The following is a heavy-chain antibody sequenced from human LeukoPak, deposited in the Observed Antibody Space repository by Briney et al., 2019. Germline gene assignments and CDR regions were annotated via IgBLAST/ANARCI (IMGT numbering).Heavy chain of an antibody. V-gene: IGHV3-11*04. CDR1: GFHFSDYY. D-gene: IGHD3-22*01. J-gene: IGHJ3*02. CDR2: ISSSGSTI. CDR3: ARDYDSSGYYYLGAFDI. Sequence: GGSLRLSCAASGFHFSDYYMSWIRQAPGKALEGVSYISSSGSTIYYADSVKGRFTISRDNAKNSLYLQMNSLRAEDTAVYYCARDYDSSGYYYLGAFDIWGQGTMVTVSS.